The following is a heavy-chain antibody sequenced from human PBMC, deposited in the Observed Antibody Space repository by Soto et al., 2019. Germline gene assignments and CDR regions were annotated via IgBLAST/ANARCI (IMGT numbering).Heavy chain of an antibody. V-gene: IGHV3-7*05. CDR2: IKQDGSEK. CDR1: GFTFSRYW. Sequence: GGSLRLSCAASGFTFSRYWMSWVRQAPGKGLEWVANIKQDGSEKYYVDSVKGRFTISRDNAKNSLYLQMNSLRAEDTAVYYCARDIIHVGDDYWGQGTLVTVSS. J-gene: IGHJ4*02. CDR3: ARDIIHVGDDY. D-gene: IGHD3-16*01.